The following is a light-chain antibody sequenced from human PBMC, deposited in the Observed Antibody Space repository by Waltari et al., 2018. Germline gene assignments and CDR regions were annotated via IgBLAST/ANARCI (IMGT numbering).Light chain of an antibody. Sequence: EIVLTQSPGTLSLSPGARATLPCRASQSVGRSLVWYQQKPGQAPRLLIYGASTRATGIPDRFSGSGSGTDFSLTVSRLEPEDFGLYYCQHNLRLPVTFGQGTKVEIK. J-gene: IGKJ1*01. V-gene: IGKV3-20*01. CDR2: GAS. CDR3: QHNLRLPVT. CDR1: QSVGRS.